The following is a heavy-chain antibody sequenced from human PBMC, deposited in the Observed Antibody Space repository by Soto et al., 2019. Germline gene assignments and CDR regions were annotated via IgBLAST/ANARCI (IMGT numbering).Heavy chain of an antibody. D-gene: IGHD5-18*01. V-gene: IGHV3-23*01. J-gene: IGHJ4*02. Sequence: LRLSCAASGFTFSSYAMSWVRQAPGKGLEWVSAISGSGGSTYYADSVKGRFTISRDNSKNTLYLQMNSLRAEDTAVYYCAKETKGYSYGYRLFDYWGQGTLVTVSS. CDR3: AKETKGYSYGYRLFDY. CDR2: ISGSGGST. CDR1: GFTFSSYA.